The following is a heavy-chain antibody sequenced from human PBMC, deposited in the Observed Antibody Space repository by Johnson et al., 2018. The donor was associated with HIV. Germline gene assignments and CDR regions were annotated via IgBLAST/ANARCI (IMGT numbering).Heavy chain of an antibody. J-gene: IGHJ3*02. CDR3: TTTTFIKATGGTRPLDI. D-gene: IGHD2-8*02. Sequence: EVQLVESGGGLVQPGGSLRLSCAASGFTFSSYAMSWVRQAPGKGLEWVSAISGSGGSTYYADSVKGRFTISRDNSKNTLYLQMNSLKTEDTAVYYCTTTTFIKATGGTRPLDIWGQGTMVTVSS. V-gene: IGHV3-23*04. CDR2: ISGSGGST. CDR1: GFTFSSYA.